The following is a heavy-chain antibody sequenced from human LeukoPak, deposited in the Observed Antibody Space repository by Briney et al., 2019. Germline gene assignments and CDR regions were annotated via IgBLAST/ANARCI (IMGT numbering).Heavy chain of an antibody. D-gene: IGHD3-22*01. J-gene: IGHJ4*02. CDR1: GFTFDDYG. CDR3: ARQYYDSSGYLDY. V-gene: IGHV3-20*04. Sequence: RGSLRLSCAASGFTFDDYGTSWVRQAPGKGLEWVSGINWNGGSTGYADSVKGRFTISRDNAKNSLYLQMNSLRAEDTALYYCARQYYDSSGYLDYWGQGTLVTVSS. CDR2: INWNGGST.